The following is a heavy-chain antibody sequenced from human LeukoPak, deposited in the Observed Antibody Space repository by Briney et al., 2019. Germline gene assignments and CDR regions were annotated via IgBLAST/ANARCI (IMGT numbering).Heavy chain of an antibody. CDR2: LNPNSGGT. V-gene: IGHV1-2*02. D-gene: IGHD3-16*02. Sequence: ASVKVSCKASGYTFTDYYIHWVRQAPGEGLEWMGWLNPNSGGTHYAQKFQGKVTMSRDTSLSTAYTELSRLTSDDTALFYCAGDYGFGNLLLFFDYWGQGTLVTVSS. CDR3: AGDYGFGNLLLFFDY. J-gene: IGHJ4*02. CDR1: GYTFTDYY.